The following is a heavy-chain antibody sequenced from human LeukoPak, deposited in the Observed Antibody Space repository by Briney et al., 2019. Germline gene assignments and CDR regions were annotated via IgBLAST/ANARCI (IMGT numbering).Heavy chain of an antibody. CDR3: ARAYYHDSSDYYFPLDC. J-gene: IGHJ4*02. D-gene: IGHD3-22*01. CDR1: GYTFTGYY. Sequence: ASVKVSCKASGYTFTGYYMRWVRQAPGQGLEWMGIINPSGGSTTYAQKFQGRVTMTRDTSTSTVYMELSSLRSEDTAVYYCARAYYHDSSDYYFPLDCWGQGTLVTVSS. V-gene: IGHV1-46*01. CDR2: INPSGGST.